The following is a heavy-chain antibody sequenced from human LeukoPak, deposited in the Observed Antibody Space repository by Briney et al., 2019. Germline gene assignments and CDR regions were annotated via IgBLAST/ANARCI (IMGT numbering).Heavy chain of an antibody. J-gene: IGHJ4*02. D-gene: IGHD3-22*01. CDR3: ARGELWGITMIVVAPDY. V-gene: IGHV3-30-3*01. CDR1: GFTFSSYA. CDR2: ISYDGSNK. Sequence: GRSLRLSCAASGFTFSSYAMHWVRQASGKGLEWVAVISYDGSNKYYADSVKGRFTISRDNSKNTLYLQMNSLRAEDTAVYYCARGELWGITMIVVAPDYWGQGTLVTVSS.